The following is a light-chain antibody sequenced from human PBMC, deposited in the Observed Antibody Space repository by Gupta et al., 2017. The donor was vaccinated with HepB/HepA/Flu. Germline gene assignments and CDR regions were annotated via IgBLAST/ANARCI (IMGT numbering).Light chain of an antibody. CDR1: SSDVGGYNS. J-gene: IGLJ2*01. CDR3: SSFTSTTTTLVV. Sequence: QSALTQPASVSGSPGQSITIPCTGTSSDVGGYNSVAWYQQYSGKAPKLLIYDVNVRPSGISTRFSGSKSGNSASLTISGLQIEDEADYFCSSFTSTTTTLVVFGGGTKLTVL. CDR2: DVN. V-gene: IGLV2-14*03.